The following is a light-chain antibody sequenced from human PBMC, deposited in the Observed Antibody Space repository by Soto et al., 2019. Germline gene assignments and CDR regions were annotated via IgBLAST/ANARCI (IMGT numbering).Light chain of an antibody. CDR1: QSINSW. Sequence: DIQMTQSPSTLSASVGDRVTITCRASQSINSWLAWYQQKPGKAPNLLIYDASSLESGVPSRFSGSGSGTEFTLTISGLQPDDFATYYCQQYNSYSPGWTFGQGTKVEIK. J-gene: IGKJ1*01. CDR3: QQYNSYSPGWT. V-gene: IGKV1-5*01. CDR2: DAS.